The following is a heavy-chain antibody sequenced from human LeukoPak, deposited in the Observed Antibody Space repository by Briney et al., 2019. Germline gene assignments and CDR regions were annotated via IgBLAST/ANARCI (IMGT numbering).Heavy chain of an antibody. CDR2: IKQDGDQK. J-gene: IGHJ4*02. D-gene: IGHD4-17*01. CDR3: ARDQTDDYGDYLPLFDY. Sequence: GGSLRLSCAASGFSFSHYCMTWVRQAPGKGLEWVANIKQDGDQKNYVDSVKGRFTISRDNSKNTLYLQMNSLRAEDTAVYYCARDQTDDYGDYLPLFDYWGQGTLVTVSS. V-gene: IGHV3-7*01. CDR1: GFSFSHYC.